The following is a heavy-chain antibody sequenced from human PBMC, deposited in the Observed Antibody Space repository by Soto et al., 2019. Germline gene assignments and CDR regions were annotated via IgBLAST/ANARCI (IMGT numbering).Heavy chain of an antibody. CDR1: GDTFTSYG. CDR3: ARVNYYDSSGYWSGWFDP. CDR2: ISAYNGNT. Sequence: ASGRVWCKGTGDTFTSYGISWVRQAPGQGLEWMGWISAYNGNTNYAQKLQGRVTMTIDTSTSTAYMVLRSLRSDDTAVYYCARVNYYDSSGYWSGWFDPWGQGTLVTVSS. D-gene: IGHD3-22*01. V-gene: IGHV1-18*01. J-gene: IGHJ5*02.